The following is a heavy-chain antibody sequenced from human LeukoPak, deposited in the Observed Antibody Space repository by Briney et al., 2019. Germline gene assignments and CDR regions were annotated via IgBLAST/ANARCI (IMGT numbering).Heavy chain of an antibody. CDR2: ISGSGGST. CDR1: GFTFSGYA. D-gene: IGHD1-26*01. J-gene: IGHJ4*02. Sequence: PGGSLRLSCAASGFTFSGYAMSWVRQAPGKGLEWVSAISGSGGSTYYADSVKGRFTISRDNSKNTLYLQMNSLRAEDTAVYYCANSGSYEAYFDYWGQGTLVTVSS. V-gene: IGHV3-23*01. CDR3: ANSGSYEAYFDY.